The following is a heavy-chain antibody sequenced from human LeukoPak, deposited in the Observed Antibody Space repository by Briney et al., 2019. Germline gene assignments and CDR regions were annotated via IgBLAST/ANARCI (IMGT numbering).Heavy chain of an antibody. D-gene: IGHD3-22*01. CDR2: ISVWSNYI. CDR1: GYTFSSFS. J-gene: IGHJ4*02. V-gene: IGHV3-21*01. Sequence: GGSLRLSCVASGYTFSSFSINWVRQAPGKGLEWVSSISVWSNYIYYADSVRGRFSISRDDARDSLFLQMNSLRAEDTAVYYCVRLRRNSDTSGYYYYYDFWGQGTLFTVSS. CDR3: VRLRRNSDTSGYYYYYDF.